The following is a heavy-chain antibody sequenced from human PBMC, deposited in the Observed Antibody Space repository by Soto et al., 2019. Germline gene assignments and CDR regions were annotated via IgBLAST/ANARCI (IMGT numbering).Heavy chain of an antibody. Sequence: QVQLVQSGAGVKKPGSSVNVSCKASGGTFSSYAISWVRQAPGQGLEWMGGISPIFGTANYAQKFQGRVTITADESTSTAYMELSSLRSEDTAVYYCARGPRRYNWFEPWGQGTLVTVSS. J-gene: IGHJ5*02. CDR2: ISPIFGTA. CDR3: ARGPRRYNWFEP. D-gene: IGHD4-17*01. V-gene: IGHV1-69*01. CDR1: GGTFSSYA.